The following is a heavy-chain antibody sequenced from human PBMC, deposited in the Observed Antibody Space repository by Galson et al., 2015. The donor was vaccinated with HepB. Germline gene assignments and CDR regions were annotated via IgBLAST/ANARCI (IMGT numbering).Heavy chain of an antibody. Sequence: SVKVSCKASGFTFTSYYMHWVRQAPGQGLEWMGIINPSGGSTSYAQKFQGRVTMTRDTSTSTVYMELSSLRSEDTAVYYCARGPIGQQLHYYYGMDVWGQGTTVTVSS. CDR3: ARGPIGQQLHYYYGMDV. CDR1: GFTFTSYY. D-gene: IGHD6-13*01. V-gene: IGHV1-46*01. CDR2: INPSGGST. J-gene: IGHJ6*02.